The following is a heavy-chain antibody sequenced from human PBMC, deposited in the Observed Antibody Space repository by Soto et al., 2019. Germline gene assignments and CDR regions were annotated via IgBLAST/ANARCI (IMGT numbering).Heavy chain of an antibody. CDR3: ARTVAGTFSRFDP. D-gene: IGHD6-19*01. CDR2: IYYSGST. Sequence: SETLSLTCTVSGGSISSSYWSWIRQPPGKGLEWIGYIYYSGSTNYNPSLKSRVTISVDTSKNQFSLKLSSVTAADTAVYYCARTVAGTFSRFDPWGQGTLVTVSS. J-gene: IGHJ5*02. V-gene: IGHV4-59*08. CDR1: GGSISSSY.